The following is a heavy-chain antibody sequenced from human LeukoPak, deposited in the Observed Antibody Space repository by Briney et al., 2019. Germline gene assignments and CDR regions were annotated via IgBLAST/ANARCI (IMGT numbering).Heavy chain of an antibody. CDR1: GYTFTSYD. CDR2: MNPNSGNT. V-gene: IGHV1-8*03. CDR3: ARDLLAAAGTKTAFDI. Sequence: ASVKVSCKASGYTFTSYDINWVRQATGQGLEWMGWMNPNSGNTGYAQKFQGRVTITRNTSISTAYMELSSLRSEDTAVYYCARDLLAAAGTKTAFDIWGQGTMVTVSS. J-gene: IGHJ3*02. D-gene: IGHD6-13*01.